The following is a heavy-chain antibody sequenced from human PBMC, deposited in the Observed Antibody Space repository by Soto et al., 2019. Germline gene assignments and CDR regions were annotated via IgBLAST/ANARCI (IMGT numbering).Heavy chain of an antibody. D-gene: IGHD2-2*01. CDR1: GGSISSSNW. CDR3: ARVPAAKNWFDP. Sequence: QVQLQESGPGLVKPSGTLSLTCAVSGGSISSSNWWSWVRQPPGKGLERIGEIYHSGGTNYNPSLKSRVTISVDKSKNQFSLSLNSVTAADTALYYCARVPAAKNWFDPWGQGTLVTVSS. V-gene: IGHV4-4*02. J-gene: IGHJ5*02. CDR2: IYHSGGT.